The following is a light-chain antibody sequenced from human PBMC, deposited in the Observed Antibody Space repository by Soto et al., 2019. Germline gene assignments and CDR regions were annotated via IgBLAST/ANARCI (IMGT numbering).Light chain of an antibody. Sequence: EIVLTQSPGTLSLSPGERATLSCRASQSVSSSYLAWYQQKPGQAPRLLIYGASSRATGIPDRFSGSGSGTDFTLTISRLEPEDFAVYYCQQYGRSSRTFGQGTKGEIK. CDR1: QSVSSSY. J-gene: IGKJ1*01. V-gene: IGKV3-20*01. CDR3: QQYGRSSRT. CDR2: GAS.